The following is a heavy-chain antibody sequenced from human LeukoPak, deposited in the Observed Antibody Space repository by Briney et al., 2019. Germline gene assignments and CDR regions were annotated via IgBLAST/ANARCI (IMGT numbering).Heavy chain of an antibody. V-gene: IGHV4-4*07. D-gene: IGHD6-19*01. CDR3: ARETYSSRYNWVAP. Sequence: SETLSLTCTVSVDSISSYYWSWIRQPAGKGLEWIGHIYSGGSTKYNPSLRGRVTMSVDTSKNQFSLKVSSVTAADTAVYYCARETYSSRYNWVAPWGQGTLVTVSS. CDR2: IYSGGST. CDR1: VDSISSYY. J-gene: IGHJ5*02.